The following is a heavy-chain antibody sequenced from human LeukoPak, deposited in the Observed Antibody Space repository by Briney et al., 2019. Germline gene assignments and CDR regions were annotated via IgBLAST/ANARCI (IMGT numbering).Heavy chain of an antibody. Sequence: GGSLRLSCEASGLSFRSFAMSWVRQGPAGGLEWVSSIRGNGETFYADSVRGRSTLYSDTSMNTVYFQLNNLRVDDTAIYYCAKASWVSDTDAVRWGQGTLVTVSS. CDR1: GLSFRSFA. V-gene: IGHV3-23*01. CDR2: IRGNGET. J-gene: IGHJ4*02. CDR3: AKASWVSDTDAVR. D-gene: IGHD3-10*01.